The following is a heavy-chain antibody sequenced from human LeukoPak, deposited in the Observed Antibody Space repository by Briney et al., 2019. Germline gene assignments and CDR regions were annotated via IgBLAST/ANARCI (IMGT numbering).Heavy chain of an antibody. CDR2: IWYDGSNK. D-gene: IGHD1-1*01. CDR1: GFIFSTYG. Sequence: PGGSLRLSCAASGFIFSTYGMHWVRQAPGKGLEWVAVIWYDGSNKNHADSVKGRFTISRDNSKNTLYLQMNSLRVEDTAVYYCAKVVAPGGNVDSYGMDVWGQGTTVTVSS. J-gene: IGHJ6*02. V-gene: IGHV3-33*06. CDR3: AKVVAPGGNVDSYGMDV.